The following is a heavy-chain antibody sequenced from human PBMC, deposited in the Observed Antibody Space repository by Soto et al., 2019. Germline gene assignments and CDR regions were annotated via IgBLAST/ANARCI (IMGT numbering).Heavy chain of an antibody. V-gene: IGHV3-30*18. Sequence: HPGGSLRLSCAASGFTFSSYGMHWVRQAPGKGLEWVAVISYDGSNKYYADSVKGRFTISRDNSKNTLYLQMNSLRAEDTAVYYCAKDRHVVVPAATYYGMDVWGQGTTVTVSS. CDR3: AKDRHVVVPAATYYGMDV. CDR2: ISYDGSNK. D-gene: IGHD2-2*01. CDR1: GFTFSSYG. J-gene: IGHJ6*02.